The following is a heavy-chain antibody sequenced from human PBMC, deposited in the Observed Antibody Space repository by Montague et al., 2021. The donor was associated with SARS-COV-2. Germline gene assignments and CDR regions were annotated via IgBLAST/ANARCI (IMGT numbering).Heavy chain of an antibody. CDR2: IFPRGSA. D-gene: IGHD2-15*01. CDR3: ARDMRMVANVVVVVDAVVDGFDI. CDR1: GGSITSFY. V-gene: IGHV4-59*12. Sequence: SETLSPTCTVSGGSITSFYWSWIRQSPGEGLEWIGDIFPRGSANYNPALKSRVTISVDTSRNQFSLKLSSVTAADTAVYYCARDMRMVANVVVVVDAVVDGFDIWGQGTMVTVSS. J-gene: IGHJ3*02.